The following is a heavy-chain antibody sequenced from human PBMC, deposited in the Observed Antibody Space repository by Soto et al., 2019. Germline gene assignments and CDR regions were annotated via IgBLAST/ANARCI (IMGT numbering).Heavy chain of an antibody. CDR1: RGTFSSHA. Sequence: SVKVSCKASRGTFSSHAKSRVRQAPAQVLEWMGGIIPIFGTANYAQKFQGRVTITADESTSTAYMELGSLRSEDTAVYYCASSPLGRITGTFAGYGMDVWGQGATVTVFS. CDR3: ASSPLGRITGTFAGYGMDV. V-gene: IGHV1-69*13. CDR2: IIPIFGTA. J-gene: IGHJ6*02. D-gene: IGHD1-7*01.